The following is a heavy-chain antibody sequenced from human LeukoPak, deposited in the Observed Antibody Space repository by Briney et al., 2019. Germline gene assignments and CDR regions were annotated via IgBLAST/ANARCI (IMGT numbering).Heavy chain of an antibody. J-gene: IGHJ4*02. V-gene: IGHV1-69*05. Sequence: GSSVKVSCKASGGTFSSYAISWVRQAPGQGLEWMGRIIPIFGTANYAQKFQGRVTITTDESTSTAYMELSSLRPEDTAVYYCARDTDNVIVGAYKLDYWGQGTLVTVSS. CDR1: GGTFSSYA. CDR3: ARDTDNVIVGAYKLDY. D-gene: IGHD1-26*01. CDR2: IIPIFGTA.